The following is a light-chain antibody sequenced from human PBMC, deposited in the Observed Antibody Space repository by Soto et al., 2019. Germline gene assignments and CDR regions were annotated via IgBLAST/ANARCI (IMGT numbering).Light chain of an antibody. J-gene: IGKJ1*01. CDR2: GVS. Sequence: EIVLTQSPGTLSLSPGERATLSCRVSQRISSSFLAWYQQKPGQAPRLLIYGVSRRATGIPDRFSGSGSGTDFTLTISRLEPEDFAVYYGQQYDSSRTFGQGTKV. CDR1: QRISSSF. V-gene: IGKV3-20*01. CDR3: QQYDSSRT.